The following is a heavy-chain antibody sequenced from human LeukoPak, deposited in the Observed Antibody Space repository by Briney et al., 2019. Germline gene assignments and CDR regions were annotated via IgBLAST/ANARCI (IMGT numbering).Heavy chain of an antibody. D-gene: IGHD1-26*01. CDR3: AKRQGPASRSYDWFDP. V-gene: IGHV4-4*09. CDR1: GGSIISNH. Sequence: SETLSLTCTVSGGSIISNHWSWIRQPPGQGLEWIAYIHSSGYTNYNPSLKSRVTISVDTSKNQFSLKVSSVTAADTAVYYCAKRQGPASRSYDWFDPWGQGTLVTVSS. J-gene: IGHJ5*02. CDR2: IHSSGYT.